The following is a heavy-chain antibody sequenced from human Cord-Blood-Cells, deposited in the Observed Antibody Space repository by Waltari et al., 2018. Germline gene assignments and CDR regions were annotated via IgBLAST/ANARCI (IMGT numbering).Heavy chain of an antibody. J-gene: IGHJ4*02. D-gene: IGHD1-1*01. CDR2: ISSSSSYT. CDR3: ARERGTGDFDY. V-gene: IGHV3-11*05. CDR1: GFTFSDYY. Sequence: QVQLVESGGGLVKPGGSLRLYCAASGFTFSDYYMSWIRQAPGKGLEWVSYISSSSSYTNYADSVKGRFTISRDNAKNSLYLQMNSLRAEDTAVYYCARERGTGDFDYWGQGTLVTVSS.